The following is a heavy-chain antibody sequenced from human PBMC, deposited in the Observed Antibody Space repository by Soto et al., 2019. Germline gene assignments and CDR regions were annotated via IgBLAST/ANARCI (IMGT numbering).Heavy chain of an antibody. Sequence: PSETLSLTCTVSGGSISSGGYYWSWIRQHPGKGLEWIGYIYYSGSTYYNPSLKSRVTISVDTSKNQFSLKLSSVTAADTAVYYCAREGGSGHNYYYYYYMDVWGKGTTVTVSS. CDR2: IYYSGST. V-gene: IGHV4-31*03. J-gene: IGHJ6*03. CDR1: GGSISSGGYY. D-gene: IGHD3-10*01. CDR3: AREGGSGHNYYYYYYMDV.